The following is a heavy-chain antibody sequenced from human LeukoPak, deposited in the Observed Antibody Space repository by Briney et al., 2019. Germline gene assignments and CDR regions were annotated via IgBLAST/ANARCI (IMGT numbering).Heavy chain of an antibody. V-gene: IGHV3-23*01. D-gene: IGHD3-10*01. CDR3: AKDLHTYYYGSGSFSSYFDY. CDR2: ISGSGGST. Sequence: GSLRLSCAASGFTFSRYPMSWVRQAPGKGLEWVSTISGSGGSTYYADSAKGRFTISRDNSKNTLYLQMNSLRAEYTAVYYCAKDLHTYYYGSGSFSSYFDYWGQGTLVTVSS. J-gene: IGHJ4*02. CDR1: GFTFSRYP.